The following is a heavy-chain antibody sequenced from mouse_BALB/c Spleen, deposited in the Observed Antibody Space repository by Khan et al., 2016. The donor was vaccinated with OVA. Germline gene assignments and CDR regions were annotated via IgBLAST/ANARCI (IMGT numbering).Heavy chain of an antibody. CDR2: INPSTGYT. V-gene: IGHV1-7*01. CDR1: GYTFTNYW. D-gene: IGHD2-12*01. J-gene: IGHJ3*01. CDR3: ARRGLYCIFAY. Sequence: QVQLKQSGAELAKPGASVKMSCKASGYTFTNYWMHWVKQRPGQGLEWIGYINPSTGYTEYNQKFKDKATLTADKSSSTAYMQLSSLTSEDSAVYYCARRGLYCIFAYWGQGTLVTVSA.